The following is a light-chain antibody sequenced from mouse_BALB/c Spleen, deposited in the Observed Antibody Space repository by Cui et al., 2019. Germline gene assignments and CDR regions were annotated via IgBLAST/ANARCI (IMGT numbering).Light chain of an antibody. CDR2: LVS. CDR3: WQGTHFPQT. Sequence: DVVMTQTPLTLSVTIGQPDSISCKSSKSLLDRAGKTYLNWLLQRPCQSPKRLIYLVSKLDSGVPDRFTGSGSGTDFTLKVSRVEAEDLGVYYCWQGTHFPQTFGGGTKLEIK. J-gene: IGKJ1*01. V-gene: IGKV1-135*01. CDR1: KSLLDRAGKTY.